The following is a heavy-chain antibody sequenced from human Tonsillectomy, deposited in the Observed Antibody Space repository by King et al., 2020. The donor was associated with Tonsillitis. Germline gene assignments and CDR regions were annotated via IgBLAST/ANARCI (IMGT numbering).Heavy chain of an antibody. CDR2: IRGTDDST. CDR1: GFTFSNYG. CDR3: VKKITATPYSFYMDV. V-gene: IGHV3-23*04. Sequence: QLVQSGGNLVQPGGSLRLSCAASGFTFSNYGMSWIRQAPGKGLEWVSSIRGTDDSTYYADSVKGRFTISRDNSKNTLFLQMNSLRAEDTAVYYCVKKITATPYSFYMDVWGKGTTVTVSS. D-gene: IGHD5-18*01. J-gene: IGHJ6*03.